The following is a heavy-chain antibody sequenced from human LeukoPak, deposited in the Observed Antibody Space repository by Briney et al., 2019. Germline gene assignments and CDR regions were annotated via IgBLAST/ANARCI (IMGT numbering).Heavy chain of an antibody. CDR1: GFTFGDYA. CDR2: IRSKAYGGTT. V-gene: IGHV3-49*04. CDR3: TRFYDFWSGNDNYFDY. D-gene: IGHD3-3*01. Sequence: GGSLRLSCTASGFTFGDYAMSWVRQAPGKGLEWVGFIRSKAYGGTTEYAASVKGRSTISRDDSKSIAYLQMNSLKTEDTAVYYCTRFYDFWSGNDNYFDYWVQGTLVTVSS. J-gene: IGHJ4*02.